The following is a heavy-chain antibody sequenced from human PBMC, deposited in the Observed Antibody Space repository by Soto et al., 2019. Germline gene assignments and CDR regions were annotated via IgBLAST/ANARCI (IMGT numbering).Heavy chain of an antibody. CDR3: AKGDCSGGSCYSDY. D-gene: IGHD2-15*01. CDR1: GFTFSSYA. J-gene: IGHJ4*02. Sequence: GESLKISCAASGFTFSSYAMSWVRQAPGKGLEWVSAISGSGGSTYYADSVKGRFTISRDNSKNTLYLQMNSLRAEDTAVYYCAKGDCSGGSCYSDYWGQGTLVTVSS. CDR2: ISGSGGST. V-gene: IGHV3-23*01.